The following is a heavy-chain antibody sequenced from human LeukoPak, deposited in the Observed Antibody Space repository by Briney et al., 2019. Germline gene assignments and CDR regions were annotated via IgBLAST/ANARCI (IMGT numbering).Heavy chain of an antibody. Sequence: SETLSLTCTVSGGSISSSSYYWGWVRQPPGKGLEWIGSGSTYYNPSLKSRVTISVDTSRNQFSLKLSSVTAADTAVYYCTRTGGYMVWGVQNWFDPWGQGTLVTVSS. CDR3: TRTGGYMVWGVQNWFDP. CDR2: GST. V-gene: IGHV4-39*01. J-gene: IGHJ5*02. CDR1: GGSISSSSYY. D-gene: IGHD3-10*01.